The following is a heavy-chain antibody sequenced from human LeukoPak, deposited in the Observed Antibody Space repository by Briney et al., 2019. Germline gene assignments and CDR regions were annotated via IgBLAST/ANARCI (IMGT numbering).Heavy chain of an antibody. Sequence: PGGSLRLSCAASGFTFSSYGMHWVRQAPGKGLEWVAVIWYDGSNKYYADSVKGRFTISRNNSKNTLDLQMNSLRAEDTAVYYCAREAYCSSTSCYIPHYYYYYYMDVWGKGTTVTVSS. CDR2: IWYDGSNK. D-gene: IGHD2-2*02. J-gene: IGHJ6*03. CDR3: AREAYCSSTSCYIPHYYYYYYMDV. V-gene: IGHV3-33*01. CDR1: GFTFSSYG.